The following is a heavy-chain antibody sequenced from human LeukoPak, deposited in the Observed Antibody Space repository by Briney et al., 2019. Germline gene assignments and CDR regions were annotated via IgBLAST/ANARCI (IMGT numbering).Heavy chain of an antibody. D-gene: IGHD4-23*01. CDR1: GGSISSGSYY. J-gene: IGHJ4*02. CDR3: ARGLVTFDY. Sequence: PSETLSLTCTVSGGSISSGSYYWSWIRQPAGKGLEWIGRIYTSGSTNYNPSLKSRVTISVDPSKNQFSLKLSFVTAADTAVYYCARGLVTFDYWGQGTLVTVSS. V-gene: IGHV4-61*02. CDR2: IYTSGST.